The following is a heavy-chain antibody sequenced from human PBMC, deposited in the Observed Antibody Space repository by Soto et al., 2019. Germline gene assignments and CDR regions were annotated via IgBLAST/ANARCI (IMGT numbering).Heavy chain of an antibody. V-gene: IGHV4-59*01. Sequence: PSETLSLTCTVSGVSMSGSFWSWIRQPPGKGLEWIGYIYYSGNTDYNPSLKSRVTISVDTSKNQFSLKLSSVTAADTAVYYCARGAGYSSRWPLDPWGEGTLVTVSS. CDR1: GVSMSGSF. J-gene: IGHJ5*02. D-gene: IGHD6-13*01. CDR2: IYYSGNT. CDR3: ARGAGYSSRWPLDP.